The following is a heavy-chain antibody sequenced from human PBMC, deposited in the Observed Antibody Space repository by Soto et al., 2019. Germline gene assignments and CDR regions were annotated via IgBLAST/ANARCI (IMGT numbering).Heavy chain of an antibody. CDR1: GFTFSSYG. CDR3: AKDREYSSSWSFDY. J-gene: IGHJ4*02. Sequence: GGSLRLSCAASGFTFSSYGMHWVRQAPGKGLEWVAVISYDGSNKYYADSVKGRFTISRDNSKNTLYLQMNSLRAEDTAVYYCAKDREYSSSWSFDYWGQGTLVTVSS. V-gene: IGHV3-30*18. CDR2: ISYDGSNK. D-gene: IGHD6-13*01.